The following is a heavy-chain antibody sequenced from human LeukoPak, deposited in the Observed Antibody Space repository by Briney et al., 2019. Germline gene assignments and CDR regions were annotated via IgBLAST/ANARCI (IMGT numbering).Heavy chain of an antibody. V-gene: IGHV4-39*01. J-gene: IGHJ4*02. CDR1: GGSISSSGYY. CDR2: IYYSGST. Sequence: SETLSLTCTVSGGSISSSGYYWGWIRQPPGKGLEWIGSIYYSGSTYYNPSLKSRVTISVDTSKNQFSLKLSSVTAADTAVYYCARRGPYSGYSWGQGTLVTVSS. D-gene: IGHD5-12*01. CDR3: ARRGPYSGYS.